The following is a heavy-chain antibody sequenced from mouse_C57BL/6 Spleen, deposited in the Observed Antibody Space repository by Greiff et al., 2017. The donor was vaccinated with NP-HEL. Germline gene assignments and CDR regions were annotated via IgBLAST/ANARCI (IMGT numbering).Heavy chain of an antibody. V-gene: IGHV1-80*01. CDR1: GYAFSSYW. D-gene: IGHD4-1*01. CDR3: ARELSAGELGRWYYFDY. Sequence: QVQLKESGAELVKPGASVKISCKASGYAFSSYWMNWVKQRPGKGLEWIGQIYPGDGDTNYNGKFKGKATLTADKSSSTAYMQLSSLTSEDSAVYFCARELSAGELGRWYYFDYWGQGTTLTVSS. J-gene: IGHJ2*01. CDR2: IYPGDGDT.